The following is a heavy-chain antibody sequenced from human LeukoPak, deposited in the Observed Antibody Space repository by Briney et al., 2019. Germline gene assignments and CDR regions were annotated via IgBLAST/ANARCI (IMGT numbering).Heavy chain of an antibody. CDR2: IIPILGIA. CDR1: GYTFTSYY. Sequence: ASVKVSCKASGYTFTSYYMHWVRQAPGQGLEWMGRIIPILGIANYAQKFQGRVTITADKSTSTAYMELSSLRSEDTAVYYCARVDIAAPTGGYFDYWGQGTLVTVSS. D-gene: IGHD6-6*01. CDR3: ARVDIAAPTGGYFDY. V-gene: IGHV1-69*04. J-gene: IGHJ4*02.